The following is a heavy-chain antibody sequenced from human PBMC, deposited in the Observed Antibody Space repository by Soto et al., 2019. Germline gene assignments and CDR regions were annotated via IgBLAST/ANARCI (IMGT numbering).Heavy chain of an antibody. CDR3: AREGYYSGSGGYSPPRYYGMDV. CDR1: GYTFTSYG. V-gene: IGHV1-18*01. D-gene: IGHD3-10*01. CDR2: ISAYNGNT. J-gene: IGHJ6*02. Sequence: GASVKVSCKASGYTFTSYGISWVRQAPGQGLEWKGWISAYNGNTNYAQKLQGRVTMTTDTSTRTAYMELKSLRSDDTAVYYCAREGYYSGSGGYSPPRYYGMDVWGQGTTVTVSS.